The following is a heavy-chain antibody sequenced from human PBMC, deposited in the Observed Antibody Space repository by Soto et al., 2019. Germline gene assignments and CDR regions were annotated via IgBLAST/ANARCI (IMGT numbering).Heavy chain of an antibody. CDR3: AREEASRIERLFAP. CDR1: GASIGSGGYC. Sequence: TLSLTCTVSGASIGSGGYCWTWIRQHPGKGLEWIGYISYSGSAHYNPSLKTRLTISLDTSKNQFSLKLSSVTAADTAMYYCAREEASRIERLFAPSGQRTLVTVSS. D-gene: IGHD3-3*02. V-gene: IGHV4-31*03. CDR2: ISYSGSA. J-gene: IGHJ5*01.